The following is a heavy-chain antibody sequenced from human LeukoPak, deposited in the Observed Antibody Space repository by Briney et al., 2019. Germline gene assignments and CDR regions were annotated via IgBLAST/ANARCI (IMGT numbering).Heavy chain of an antibody. Sequence: MASETLSLTCAVYGGSFSGYYWSCIRQPPGKGLEWIGEINHSGSTNYNPSLKSRVTISVDTSKNQFSLKLSSVTAADTAVYYCAIRITMIVGQDFDYWGQGTLVTVSS. V-gene: IGHV4-34*01. D-gene: IGHD3-22*01. CDR3: AIRITMIVGQDFDY. CDR1: GGSFSGYY. CDR2: INHSGST. J-gene: IGHJ4*02.